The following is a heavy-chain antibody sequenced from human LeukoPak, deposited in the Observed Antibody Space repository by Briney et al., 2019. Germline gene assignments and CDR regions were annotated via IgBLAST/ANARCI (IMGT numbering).Heavy chain of an antibody. CDR3: ARCDYYDSSGPPSY. D-gene: IGHD3-22*01. J-gene: IGHJ4*02. CDR1: GYSFTSYW. Sequence: GESLKISRRGSGYSFTSYWIGWARQMPGKGLEWMGIIYPGDSDTRYSPSFQGQVTISADKSISTAYLQWSSLKASDTAMYYCARCDYYDSSGPPSYWGQGTLVTVSS. CDR2: IYPGDSDT. V-gene: IGHV5-51*01.